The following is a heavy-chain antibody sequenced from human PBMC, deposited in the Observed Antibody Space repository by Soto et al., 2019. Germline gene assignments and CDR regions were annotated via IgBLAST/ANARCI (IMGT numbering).Heavy chain of an antibody. CDR3: ASHPRYSSGYWYYFDY. CDR1: GFTFSSYS. CDR2: ISSSSSYI. J-gene: IGHJ4*02. Sequence: EVQLVESGGGLAKPGGSLRLSCAASGFTFSSYSMNWVRQAPGKGLEWVSSISSSSSYIYYADSVKGRFTISRDNAKNSLYLQMNSLRAEDTAVYYCASHPRYSSGYWYYFDYWGQGTLVTVSS. V-gene: IGHV3-21*01. D-gene: IGHD3-22*01.